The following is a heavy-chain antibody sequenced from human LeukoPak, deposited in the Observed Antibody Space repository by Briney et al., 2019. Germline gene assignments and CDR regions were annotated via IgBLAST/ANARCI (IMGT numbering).Heavy chain of an antibody. CDR2: IYSDNT. V-gene: IGHV3-53*01. Sequence: GGSLRLSCTVSGFTVSSNSMSWVRQAPGKGLEWVSFIYSDNTRYSDSVKGRFTISRDNSKNTLYLQMNSLRAEDTAVYYCAKDAGQGAYFDWSLVGWFDPWGQGTLVTVSS. J-gene: IGHJ5*02. CDR3: AKDAGQGAYFDWSLVGWFDP. CDR1: GFTVSSNS. D-gene: IGHD3-9*01.